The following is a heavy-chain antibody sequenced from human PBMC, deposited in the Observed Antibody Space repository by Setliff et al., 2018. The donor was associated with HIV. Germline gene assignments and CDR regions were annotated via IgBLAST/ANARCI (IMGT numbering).Heavy chain of an antibody. CDR2: IISMFGTA. CDR1: GGTFSRDA. D-gene: IGHD3-10*01. Sequence: SVNVSCKASGGTFSRDAISWVRQAPGQGLEWMGGIISMFGTANYAQKFQGRVTITADESTNTAYMELSSLRSEDTAVYYCARDREAEGDAFDIWGQGTMVTVSS. CDR3: ARDREAEGDAFDI. V-gene: IGHV1-69*13. J-gene: IGHJ3*02.